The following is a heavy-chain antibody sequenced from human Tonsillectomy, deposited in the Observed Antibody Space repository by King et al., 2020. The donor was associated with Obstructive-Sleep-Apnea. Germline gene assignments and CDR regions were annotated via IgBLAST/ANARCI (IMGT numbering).Heavy chain of an antibody. CDR3: ASPQFAYCGGDCYSGAFDI. D-gene: IGHD2-21*02. V-gene: IGHV5-51*01. CDR2: IYPRDSDT. Sequence: QLVQSGAEVKKPGESLKISCKGSGYSFTSYWIGWVRQMPGKGLEWMGIIYPRDSDTRYSPSFQGQVTMSADKSISTAYLQWSSLKASDTAMYYCASPQFAYCGGDCYSGAFDIWDQGTMVTVSS. CDR1: GYSFTSYW. J-gene: IGHJ3*02.